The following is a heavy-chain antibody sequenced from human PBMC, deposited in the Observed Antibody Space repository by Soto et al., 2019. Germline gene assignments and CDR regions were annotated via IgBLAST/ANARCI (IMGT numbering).Heavy chain of an antibody. CDR3: AHIPNYYQYDGFDP. CDR1: GFSLTTRGVG. V-gene: IGHV2-5*02. Sequence: QITLKESGPTLVKPTQTLTLTCTFSGFSLTTRGVGVGWIRQPPGKALECLALIYWDDDKRYSPYLQSRLSITKDTSKNQVVLTMTNVDPVDTATYYCAHIPNYYQYDGFDPWGQGTLVSVSS. D-gene: IGHD3-16*01. J-gene: IGHJ5*02. CDR2: IYWDDDK.